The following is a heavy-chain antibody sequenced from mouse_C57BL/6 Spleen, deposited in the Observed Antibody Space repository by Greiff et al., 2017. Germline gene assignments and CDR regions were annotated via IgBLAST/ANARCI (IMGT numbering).Heavy chain of an antibody. J-gene: IGHJ1*03. CDR2: IYPGDGDT. D-gene: IGHD1-1*01. V-gene: IGHV1-82*01. CDR1: GYAFSSSW. Sequence: QVQLQQSGPELVKPGASVKISCKASGYAFSSSWMNWVKQRPGKGLEWIGRIYPGDGDTNYNGKFKGKATLTADKSSSTAYMQLSSLTSEDSAVYFCARDDYYGSSFDWYFDVWGTGTTVTVSS. CDR3: ARDDYYGSSFDWYFDV.